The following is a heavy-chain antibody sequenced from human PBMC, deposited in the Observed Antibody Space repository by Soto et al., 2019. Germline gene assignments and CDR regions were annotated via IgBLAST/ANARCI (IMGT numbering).Heavy chain of an antibody. CDR1: SGSIRNYY. Sequence: PSETLSLTCIVFSGSIRNYYWSWFRQPAGKGRAWIGSIYTTGSPHYNPALKRRVAMSLDTSTNQVSLKLRSVTAADTAVYYCARDEYYDSNNWFDPWGPGTLVT. V-gene: IGHV4-4*07. CDR2: IYTTGSP. J-gene: IGHJ5*02. D-gene: IGHD3-16*01. CDR3: ARDEYYDSNNWFDP.